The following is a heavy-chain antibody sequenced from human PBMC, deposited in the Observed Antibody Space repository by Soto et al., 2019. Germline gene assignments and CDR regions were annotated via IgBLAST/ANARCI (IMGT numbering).Heavy chain of an antibody. CDR2: ISAYNGNT. J-gene: IGHJ4*02. CDR3: ARTGERWILGYHLDY. D-gene: IGHD2-2*03. Sequence: ASVKVSCKASGYTFTSYGISWVRQAPGQGLEWMGWISAYNGNTNYAQKLQGRVTMTTDTSTSTAYMELRSLRSDDTAVYYCARTGERWILGYHLDYWGQGTLVTVSS. CDR1: GYTFTSYG. V-gene: IGHV1-18*01.